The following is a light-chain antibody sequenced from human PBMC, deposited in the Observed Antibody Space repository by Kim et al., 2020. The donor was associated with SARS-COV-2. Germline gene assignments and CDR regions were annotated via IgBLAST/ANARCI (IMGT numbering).Light chain of an antibody. V-gene: IGKV3-20*01. CDR1: QSVSSSY. CDR3: QQYGSSSYT. Sequence: LSPGETATLSCRASQSVSSSYLAWYQQKPGQAPRCLIYGASSRATGIPDRFSGSGSGTDFTLTISRLEPEDFAVYYCQQYGSSSYTFGQGTKLEI. J-gene: IGKJ2*01. CDR2: GAS.